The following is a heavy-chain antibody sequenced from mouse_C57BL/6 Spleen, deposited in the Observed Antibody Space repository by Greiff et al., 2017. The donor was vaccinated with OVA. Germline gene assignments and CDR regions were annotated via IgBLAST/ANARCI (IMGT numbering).Heavy chain of an antibody. J-gene: IGHJ4*01. CDR3: TRDSYFYAMDY. CDR1: GYSITSGYY. D-gene: IGHD2-10*01. V-gene: IGHV3-6*01. CDR2: ISYDGSN. Sequence: EVQLQQSGPGFVQPSQSLSLTCSVTGYSITSGYYWNWIRQFPGNKLEWMGYISYDGSNNYNPSLKNRISITRDTSKNQFFLKLNSVTTEDTATYYCTRDSYFYAMDYWGQGTSVTVSS.